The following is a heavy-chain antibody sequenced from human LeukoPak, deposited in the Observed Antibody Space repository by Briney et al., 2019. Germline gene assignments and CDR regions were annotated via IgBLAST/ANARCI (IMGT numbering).Heavy chain of an antibody. CDR2: IWYDGSND. Sequence: GGSLRPSCAASGFIFRSYGMHWVRQAPGKGLEWVAVIWYDGSNDNYADSVKGRFTISRDNSKNTLYLQMNSLRAEDTAVYYCATQGGYWGQGTLVTVSS. D-gene: IGHD3-16*01. CDR3: ATQGGY. CDR1: GFIFRSYG. V-gene: IGHV3-33*01. J-gene: IGHJ4*02.